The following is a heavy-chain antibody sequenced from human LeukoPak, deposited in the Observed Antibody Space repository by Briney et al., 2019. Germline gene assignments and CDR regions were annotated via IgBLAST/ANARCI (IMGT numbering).Heavy chain of an antibody. V-gene: IGHV5-51*01. Sequence: GESLKTSCKGSGYSFTSYWIGWVRQMPGKGVEWMGIIYPGDSDTRYSPSFQGQITISADKSISTAYLQWSSLKASDTAMYYCARCDRFDGFDYWGQGPLVTVSS. CDR2: IYPGDSDT. D-gene: IGHD3-10*01. CDR1: GYSFTSYW. CDR3: ARCDRFDGFDY. J-gene: IGHJ4*02.